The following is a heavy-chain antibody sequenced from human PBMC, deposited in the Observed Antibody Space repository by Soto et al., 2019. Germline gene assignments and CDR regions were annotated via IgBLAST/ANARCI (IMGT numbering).Heavy chain of an antibody. D-gene: IGHD1-26*01. CDR1: GYTFIGYY. V-gene: IGHV1-2*02. J-gene: IGHJ5*02. CDR3: AKGGATGAFHP. CDR2: IDPNSGGT. Sequence: QVQLVQSGAEVKKPGASVKVSCKASGYTFIGYYMHWVRQAPGQGLEWMGWIDPNSGGTNYAQKFQGRVTMTRDTFSNNGYMELSRLTSDHPAVFYFAKGGATGAFHPWGQGTLVTVSS.